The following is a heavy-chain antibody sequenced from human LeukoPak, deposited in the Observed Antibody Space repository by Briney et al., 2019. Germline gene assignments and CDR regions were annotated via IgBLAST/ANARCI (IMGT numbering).Heavy chain of an antibody. Sequence: GGSLRLSCATSGFTFNSYNMYWVRQPPGKGLEWVSFIQYDGSYEYYADSVKGRFTISRDNSKNTLYLQVSRMKPEDTAIYYCALSIRRSRYFDLWGRGTLVTVS. V-gene: IGHV3-30*02. CDR1: GFTFNSYN. J-gene: IGHJ2*01. CDR3: ALSIRRSRYFDL. CDR2: IQYDGSYE.